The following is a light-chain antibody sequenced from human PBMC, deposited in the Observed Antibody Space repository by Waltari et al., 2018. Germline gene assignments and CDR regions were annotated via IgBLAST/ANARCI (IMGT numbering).Light chain of an antibody. CDR3: QHYNNWPLT. Sequence: IVMTQSPATLSVSPGEGATLSCRASQSINTNLAWYQQNPGQPPRLLLFCASPRATGIPDRFSGSGSGTEFTLTISSLQSEDFAAYFCQHYNNWPLTFGGGTKVEIK. CDR2: CAS. J-gene: IGKJ4*01. V-gene: IGKV3-15*01. CDR1: QSINTN.